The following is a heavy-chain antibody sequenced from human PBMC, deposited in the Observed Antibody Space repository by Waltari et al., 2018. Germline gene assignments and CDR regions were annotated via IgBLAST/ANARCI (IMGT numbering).Heavy chain of an antibody. CDR3: TTDRWGDSGSYFYFDY. D-gene: IGHD1-26*01. J-gene: IGHJ4*02. Sequence: VQLVQSGAEVKKPGASVKVSCKVSGYILTELSMHWVRQAPGNGLEWVGRIKSKTDGGTTDYAAPVKGRFTISRDDSKNTLYLQMNSLKTEDTAVYYCTTDRWGDSGSYFYFDYWGQGTLVTVSS. CDR2: IKSKTDGGTT. CDR1: GYILTELS. V-gene: IGHV3-15*01.